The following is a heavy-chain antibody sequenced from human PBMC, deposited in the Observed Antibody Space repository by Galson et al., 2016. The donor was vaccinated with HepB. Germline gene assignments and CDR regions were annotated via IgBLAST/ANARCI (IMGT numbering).Heavy chain of an antibody. J-gene: IGHJ2*01. CDR3: VREGYGDVGYFDL. CDR1: GFTLSGHD. V-gene: IGHV3-13*04. CDR2: VNPAGGT. Sequence: SLRLSCAASGFTLSGHDMHWVRQDAGQGLQWIAVVNPAGGTAYLESVKGRFTVSRESAKDSVYLQMNSLRAEDTALYFCVREGYGDVGYFDLWGRGTLVTVSS. D-gene: IGHD4/OR15-4a*01.